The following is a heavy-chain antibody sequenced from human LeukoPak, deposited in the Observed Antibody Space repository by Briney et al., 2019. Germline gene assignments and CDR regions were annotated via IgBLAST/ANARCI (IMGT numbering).Heavy chain of an antibody. CDR2: MNPNSGNT. CDR1: GYTFTSYD. V-gene: IGHV1-8*01. D-gene: IGHD3-3*01. Sequence: ASVKVSCKASGYTFTSYDINWVRQATGQGLEWMGWMNPNSGNTGYAQKFQGRVTMTRNTSISTAYMELSSLRSEDTAVYYCARVILRFLEWSGSYYGVDVWGQGTTVTVSS. J-gene: IGHJ6*02. CDR3: ARVILRFLEWSGSYYGVDV.